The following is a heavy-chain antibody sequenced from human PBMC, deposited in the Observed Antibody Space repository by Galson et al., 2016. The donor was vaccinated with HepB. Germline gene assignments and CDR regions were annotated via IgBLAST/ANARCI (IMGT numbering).Heavy chain of an antibody. D-gene: IGHD1-1*01. CDR2: ISYDGNYQ. CDR1: AFTFSDYV. Sequence: SLRLSCAASAFTFSDYVMHWVRQAPGKGLEWVAVISYDGNYQDYADSVKGRVTVSRDNSKNTLFLQMNSLRPDDTAVYYCARDPYIANCYDYWGQGTLVTVSS. CDR3: ARDPYIANCYDY. V-gene: IGHV3-30-3*01. J-gene: IGHJ4*02.